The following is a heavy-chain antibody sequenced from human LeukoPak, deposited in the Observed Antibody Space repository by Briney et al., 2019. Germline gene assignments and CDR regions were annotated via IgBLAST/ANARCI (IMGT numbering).Heavy chain of an antibody. V-gene: IGHV5-51*01. CDR3: ARPLVGGTAAFDI. J-gene: IGHJ3*02. CDR2: IYPGDSDS. Sequence: GESLKISCKCSGYSFATSWIGWVRQMPGKGLEYMGIIYPGDSDSRYSPSFQGQVTFSADKSISTAYLQWSSLKASDTAIYYCARPLVGGTAAFDIWGQGTVVTVSS. D-gene: IGHD1-26*01. CDR1: GYSFATSW.